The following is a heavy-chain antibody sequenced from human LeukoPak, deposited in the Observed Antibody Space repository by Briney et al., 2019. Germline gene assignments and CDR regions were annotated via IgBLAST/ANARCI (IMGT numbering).Heavy chain of an antibody. CDR3: AKHDYYYDSSGYENDAFDI. CDR1: GFTFSNYA. Sequence: GGSLRLSCAASGFTFSNYAMSWVRQAPGKGLEWVSAISGSGGSTYYADSVKGRFTISRDNSKNTLYLQMNSLRAEDTAVYYCAKHDYYYDSSGYENDAFDIWGQGTMVTVSS. CDR2: ISGSGGST. J-gene: IGHJ3*02. D-gene: IGHD3-22*01. V-gene: IGHV3-23*01.